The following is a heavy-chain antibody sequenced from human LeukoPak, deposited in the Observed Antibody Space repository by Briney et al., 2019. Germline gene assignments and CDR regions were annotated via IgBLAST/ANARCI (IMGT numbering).Heavy chain of an antibody. V-gene: IGHV3-48*01. CDR3: ARVIGLRSDC. Sequence: GGSLRLSCAASGFTFSSYSVNWVRQALGKGLEWVSYISTSSSTIYYADSVKGRFTISRDDAKNSLYLQMNSLRVEDTAVYYCARVIGLRSDCWGQGTLVTVSS. J-gene: IGHJ4*02. D-gene: IGHD3-10*01. CDR2: ISTSSSTI. CDR1: GFTFSSYS.